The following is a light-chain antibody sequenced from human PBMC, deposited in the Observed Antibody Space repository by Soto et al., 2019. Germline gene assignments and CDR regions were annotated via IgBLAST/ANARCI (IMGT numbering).Light chain of an antibody. Sequence: EIVLTQSPGTLSLSPGERATLSCRASQSVGNSYLAWYQQKPGQAPSLLIYGASSRSTGIPDRFSGSESGTDFYRTISRLERAEVAVYYCQDYGRLRTFGQGTKVEIQ. CDR3: QDYGRLRT. V-gene: IGKV3-20*01. CDR1: QSVGNSY. J-gene: IGKJ1*01. CDR2: GAS.